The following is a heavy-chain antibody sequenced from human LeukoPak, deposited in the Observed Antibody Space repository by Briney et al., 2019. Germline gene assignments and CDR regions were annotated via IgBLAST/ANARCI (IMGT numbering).Heavy chain of an antibody. CDR3: ARSGGSEFDP. J-gene: IGHJ5*02. CDR1: GGSISSSSYY. CDR2: IYYSGST. V-gene: IGHV4-39*01. Sequence: SETLSLTCTVAGGSISSSSYYWGWIRQPPGNGLEWIGSIYYSGSTYYNPSLKSRVTISVDTSKNQFSLKLSSVTAADTAVYYCARSGGSEFDPWGQGTLVTVSS.